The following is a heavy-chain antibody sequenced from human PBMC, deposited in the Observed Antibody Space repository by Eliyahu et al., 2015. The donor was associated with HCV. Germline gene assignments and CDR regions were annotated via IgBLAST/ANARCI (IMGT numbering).Heavy chain of an antibody. Sequence: EVQLVQSGAEVKKPGESLKISCKGSGYSFTSXWIGWVRQMPGEGLEWMGIIYPGDSDTRYSPSFQGQVTISADKSISTAYLQWSSLKASDTAMYYCARQGNGYYDSSGYPLGFDYWGQGTLVTVSS. J-gene: IGHJ4*02. CDR2: IYPGDSDT. CDR3: ARQGNGYYDSSGYPLGFDY. V-gene: IGHV5-51*01. CDR1: GYSFTSXW. D-gene: IGHD3-22*01.